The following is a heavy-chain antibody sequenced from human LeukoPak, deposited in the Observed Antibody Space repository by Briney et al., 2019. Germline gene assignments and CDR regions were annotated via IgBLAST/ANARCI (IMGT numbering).Heavy chain of an antibody. CDR1: GFTFTDFG. CDR2: ISTYDVDT. J-gene: IGHJ3*02. Sequence: ASVNVSCKASGFTFTDFGVSWVRRAPGQGLEWMGWISTYDVDTKYAQKFQGRVTMTTDTSTSTAYMDLRSLRSDDTAVYYCARGVTARDSYDIWGQGTMLIVSS. CDR3: ARGVTARDSYDI. D-gene: IGHD2-21*02. V-gene: IGHV1-18*01.